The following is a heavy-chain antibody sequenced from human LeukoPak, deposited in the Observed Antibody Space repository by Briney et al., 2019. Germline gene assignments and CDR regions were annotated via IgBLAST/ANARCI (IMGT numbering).Heavy chain of an antibody. Sequence: ASVTVSFKASAYTFTVYYMYWVRQAPGQGMEWMGWINPNSGGTNYAQKFQGRVTMTRDTSISTAYMELSRLRSDDTAVYYCASSLYSGYDLDYWGQGTLVTVSS. CDR1: AYTFTVYY. CDR2: INPNSGGT. V-gene: IGHV1-2*02. CDR3: ASSLYSGYDLDY. D-gene: IGHD5-12*01. J-gene: IGHJ4*02.